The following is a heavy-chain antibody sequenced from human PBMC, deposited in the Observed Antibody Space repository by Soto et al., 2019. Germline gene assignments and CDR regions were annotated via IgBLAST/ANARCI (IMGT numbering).Heavy chain of an antibody. D-gene: IGHD6-13*01. CDR3: ARDRIAASSLSRCMDV. CDR1: RSTLSGYT. CDR2: ISSGSSHI. Sequence: LRLSCAASRSTLSGYTMNWVRQPPGKGLEWVASISSGSSHIFYADSVKGRFTISRDNAHNSLYLQMNSLRAEDTAVYYCARDRIAASSLSRCMDVWGQGTTVTVSS. J-gene: IGHJ6*02. V-gene: IGHV3-21*01.